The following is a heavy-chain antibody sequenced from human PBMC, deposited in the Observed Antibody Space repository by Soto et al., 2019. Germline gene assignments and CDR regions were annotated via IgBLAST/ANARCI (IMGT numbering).Heavy chain of an antibody. J-gene: IGHJ5*02. D-gene: IGHD2-15*01. V-gene: IGHV5-51*01. CDR2: IHPRDSDA. CDR1: GYPFPKNW. CDR3: VRQGVRSGGWFDL. Sequence: GESLKTPLXGLGYPFPKNWVARGRQKPGKGLEWMMLIHPRDSDARYSPSFQGQVTFSADRSTSTAYLQWTNVQASDSALYYCVRQGVRSGGWFDLWGQGTLVTVSS.